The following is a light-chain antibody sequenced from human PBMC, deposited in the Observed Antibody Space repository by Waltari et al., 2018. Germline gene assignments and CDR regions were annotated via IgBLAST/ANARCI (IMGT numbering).Light chain of an antibody. J-gene: IGKJ2*01. Sequence: DIQMTQSPSSLSASVADRVTITFRASQSISSYLNWYQQKQGKAPKLLIYAASSLQSGVPSRFSCSGSGTDFTLTISSLQPEDSATYYCQQSYSTPRYTFGQGTKLEIK. CDR1: QSISSY. CDR3: QQSYSTPRYT. CDR2: AAS. V-gene: IGKV1-39*01.